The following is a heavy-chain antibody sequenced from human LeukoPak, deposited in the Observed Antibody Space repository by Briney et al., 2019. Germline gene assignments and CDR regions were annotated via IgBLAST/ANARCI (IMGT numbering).Heavy chain of an antibody. CDR3: ASTVTNPLMLFDY. Sequence: SETLSLTCAVYGGSFSGYYWSWIRQPPGKGLEWIGEINHSGSTNHNPSLKSRVTISVDTSKNQFSLKLSSVTAADTAVYYCASTVTNPLMLFDYWGQGTLVTVSS. V-gene: IGHV4-34*01. CDR2: INHSGST. J-gene: IGHJ4*02. D-gene: IGHD4-17*01. CDR1: GGSFSGYY.